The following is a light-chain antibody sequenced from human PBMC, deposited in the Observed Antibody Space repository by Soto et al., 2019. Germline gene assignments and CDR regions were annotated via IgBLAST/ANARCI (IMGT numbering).Light chain of an antibody. V-gene: IGLV1-44*01. CDR3: AAWDDSLNAWV. Sequence: QSALTQSASVSQTPGQRVTISCSGGTSNIGDNSVNWYQHLPGAAPRLLIYSNNQRPSGVPDRFSGSQSGTSASLAIRGLQSEDEADYYCAAWDDSLNAWVFGGGTKVTVL. CDR2: SNN. J-gene: IGLJ3*02. CDR1: TSNIGDNS.